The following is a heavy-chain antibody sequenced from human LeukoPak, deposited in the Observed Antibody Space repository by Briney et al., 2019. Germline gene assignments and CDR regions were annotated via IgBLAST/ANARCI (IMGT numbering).Heavy chain of an antibody. V-gene: IGHV3-30-3*01. Sequence: GGSLRLSCAASGFTFSNYAMHWVRQAPGKGLEWVAVISYDGSNKYYADSVKGRFTISRDNSKNTLYLQMNSLRAEDTAVYYCARGMGYYYGSGSYYTPKFDYWGQGTLVTVSS. CDR1: GFTFSNYA. CDR3: ARGMGYYYGSGSYYTPKFDY. J-gene: IGHJ4*02. D-gene: IGHD3-10*01. CDR2: ISYDGSNK.